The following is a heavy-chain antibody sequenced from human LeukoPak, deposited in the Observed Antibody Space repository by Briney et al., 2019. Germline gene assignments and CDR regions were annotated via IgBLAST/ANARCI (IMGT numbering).Heavy chain of an antibody. Sequence: PSETLSLTCTVSGGSISSSSYYWGWIRQPPEKGLEWIGYIYYSGSTNYNPSLKSRVTISVDESKNHFSLKLSSVTAADTAVYYCARSGDLCIDFWGQGTLVTVSS. CDR3: ARSGDLCIDF. D-gene: IGHD2-21*02. CDR1: GGSISSSSYY. V-gene: IGHV4-61*05. J-gene: IGHJ4*02. CDR2: IYYSGST.